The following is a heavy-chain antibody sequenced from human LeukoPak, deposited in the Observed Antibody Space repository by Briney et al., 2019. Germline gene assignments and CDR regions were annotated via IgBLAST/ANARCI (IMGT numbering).Heavy chain of an antibody. Sequence: ASVKVSCKASGYTFTSYYMHWVRQAPGQGLEWMGIINPSGGSTSYAQKFQGRVTMTRDMSTGTVYMELSSLRSEDTAVYYCARDPPPSRYSYGQYYFDYWGQGTLVTVSS. CDR2: INPSGGST. CDR3: ARDPPPSRYSYGQYYFDY. J-gene: IGHJ4*02. CDR1: GYTFTSYY. V-gene: IGHV1-46*01. D-gene: IGHD5-18*01.